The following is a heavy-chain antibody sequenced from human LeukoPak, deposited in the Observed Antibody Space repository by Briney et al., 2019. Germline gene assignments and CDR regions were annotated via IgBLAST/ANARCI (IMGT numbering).Heavy chain of an antibody. CDR3: ARDSRRDDAFDI. Sequence: GSSVKVSCKASGGTFSSYAISWVRQAPGQGLEWMGRIIPILGIANYAQKFQGRVTITADKSTSTAYMELSSLRPEDTAVYYCARDSRRDDAFDIWGQGTMVTVSS. CDR2: IIPILGIA. J-gene: IGHJ3*02. CDR1: GGTFSSYA. V-gene: IGHV1-69*04.